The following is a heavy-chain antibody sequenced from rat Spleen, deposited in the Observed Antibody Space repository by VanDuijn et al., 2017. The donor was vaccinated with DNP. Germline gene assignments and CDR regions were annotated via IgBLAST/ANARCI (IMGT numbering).Heavy chain of an antibody. CDR3: ARHYYSSYIDY. CDR2: ITYDGRST. J-gene: IGHJ2*01. CDR1: GFTFSDYN. Sequence: EVQLVESGGGLVQPGNSLKLSCAASGFTFSDYNMAWVRQAPKKGLEWVATITYDGRSTYYRDSMKGRFTISRDNAKSTLYLQMNSLRSEDMATYYCARHYYSSYIDYWGQGVMVTVSS. D-gene: IGHD1-2*01. V-gene: IGHV5S10*01.